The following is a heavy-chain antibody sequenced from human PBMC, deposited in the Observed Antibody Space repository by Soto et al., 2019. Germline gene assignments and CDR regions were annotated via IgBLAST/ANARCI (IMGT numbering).Heavy chain of an antibody. CDR3: ARSSRSYFDY. J-gene: IGHJ4*02. CDR2: IYDSGST. Sequence: PSETLSLTCTVSGGSISRSGYFWSWIRQHPGKGLEWIGYIYDSGSTYYNPSLKSRVSLSVDTSKNQFSLNLTSVTAADTAMYYCARSSRSYFDYWGQGXLVTVSS. CDR1: GGSISRSGYF. V-gene: IGHV4-31*03.